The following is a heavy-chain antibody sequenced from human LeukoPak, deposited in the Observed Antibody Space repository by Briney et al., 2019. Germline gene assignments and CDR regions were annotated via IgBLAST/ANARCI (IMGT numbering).Heavy chain of an antibody. CDR1: GFAFSDSW. CDR2: IKGDGSAK. CDR3: AXXXGWXQHDI. Sequence: GGSLRLSCAASGFAFSDSWMTWIRQAPGKGLEWVAFIKGDGSAKKYVDSVKGRFTISRDNAKNSLFLQMNSLRAEDTAVYYCAXXXGWXQHDIWGQGTMVTVSS. V-gene: IGHV3-7*01. D-gene: IGHD3-10*01. J-gene: IGHJ3*02.